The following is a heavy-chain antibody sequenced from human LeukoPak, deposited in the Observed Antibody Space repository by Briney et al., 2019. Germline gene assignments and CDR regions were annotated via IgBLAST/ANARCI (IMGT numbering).Heavy chain of an antibody. CDR1: GFTFSSHG. Sequence: AGGSLRLSCAASGFTFSSHGMNWVRQAPGKGLEWVSGISPSGGITYYTDSVKGRFTISRDNSKNTLYLQMNILRAEDTAVYYCARAFSTTAFDYWGQGTLVTVSS. D-gene: IGHD4-17*01. V-gene: IGHV3-23*01. J-gene: IGHJ4*02. CDR2: ISPSGGIT. CDR3: ARAFSTTAFDY.